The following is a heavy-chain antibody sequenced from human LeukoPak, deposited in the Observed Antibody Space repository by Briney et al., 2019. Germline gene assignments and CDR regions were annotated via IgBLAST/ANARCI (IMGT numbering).Heavy chain of an antibody. CDR1: GFTFSDHY. CDR2: TRNKANSYTT. J-gene: IGHJ2*01. Sequence: PGGSLRLSCAASGFTFSDHYMDWVRQAPGKGLEWVGRTRNKANSYTTQYAASVKGRFIISRDDSKNSLYLQMNSLKTEDTAVYYCARVSTNWCFDLWGRGTLVTVSS. CDR3: ARVSTNWCFDL. V-gene: IGHV3-72*01. D-gene: IGHD5/OR15-5a*01.